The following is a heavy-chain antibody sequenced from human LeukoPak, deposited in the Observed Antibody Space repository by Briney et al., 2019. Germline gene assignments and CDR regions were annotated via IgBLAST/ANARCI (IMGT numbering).Heavy chain of an antibody. V-gene: IGHV5-51*01. CDR2: IYPSDSDT. D-gene: IGHD3-10*01. CDR3: AIRRITMVRGVHPFDY. CDR1: GYRFTSYW. Sequence: GESLKISCKGSGYRFTSYWIGWVRQMPGKGLEWMGIIYPSDSDTRYSPSFQGQVTISADKSISTAYLQWSSLKASDTAMYYCAIRRITMVRGVHPFDYWGQGTLVTVSS. J-gene: IGHJ4*02.